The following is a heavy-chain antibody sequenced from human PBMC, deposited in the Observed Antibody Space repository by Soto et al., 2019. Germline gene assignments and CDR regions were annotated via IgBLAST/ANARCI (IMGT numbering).Heavy chain of an antibody. Sequence: QVQLVQSGAEVKKPGASVKVSCKASGYTFTSYGISWVRQAPGQGLEWMGWISAYNGNTNYAQKSQGRVTMTTDTSTRTAYMELRSLRSDDTAVYYCARTESLGASDLYCSGGSCYPIDYWGQGTLVTVSS. CDR1: GYTFTSYG. CDR2: ISAYNGNT. D-gene: IGHD2-15*01. J-gene: IGHJ4*02. V-gene: IGHV1-18*01. CDR3: ARTESLGASDLYCSGGSCYPIDY.